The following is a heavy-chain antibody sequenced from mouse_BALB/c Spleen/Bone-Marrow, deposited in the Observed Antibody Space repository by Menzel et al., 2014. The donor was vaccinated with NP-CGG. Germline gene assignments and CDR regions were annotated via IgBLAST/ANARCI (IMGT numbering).Heavy chain of an antibody. CDR3: ARGNYEAMDY. D-gene: IGHD2-1*01. CDR1: GYTFTNYW. CDR2: INPSTGNT. J-gene: IGHJ4*01. V-gene: IGHV1-7*01. Sequence: VQLQQSGAELAKPGASVKMSCKASGYTFTNYWMHWVKQRPGQGLEWIGYINPSTGNTEYNQKSKDKATLTADKSSNTAFMQLSSLTSEDSAVYFCARGNYEAMDYWGQGTSVTVSS.